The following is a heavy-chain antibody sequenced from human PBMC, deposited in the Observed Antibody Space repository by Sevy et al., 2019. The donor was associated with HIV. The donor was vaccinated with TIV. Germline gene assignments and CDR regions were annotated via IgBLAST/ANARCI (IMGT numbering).Heavy chain of an antibody. CDR2: ISYDGSNK. V-gene: IGHV3-30*18. CDR3: AKDSSSSWASGGYYYYYMDV. J-gene: IGHJ6*03. CDR1: GFTFSSYG. Sequence: LRLSCAASGFTFSSYGMHWVRQAPGKGLEWVAVISYDGSNKYYADSVKGRFTISRDNSKNTLYLQMNSRRAEDTALYYCAKDSSSSWASGGYYYYYMDVWGKGTTVTVSS. D-gene: IGHD6-13*01.